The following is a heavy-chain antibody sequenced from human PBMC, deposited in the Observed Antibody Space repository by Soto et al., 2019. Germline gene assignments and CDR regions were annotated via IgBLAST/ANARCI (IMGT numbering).Heavy chain of an antibody. J-gene: IGHJ4*02. CDR3: ASSIN. Sequence: LSLTCTVSGYSISTGYYWAWVRQAPGKGLDWVAVIWYDGSNKDYADSVKGRFTISRDNSKNTLFLQMNNLRVDDTAVYYCASSINWGQGTLVIVSS. V-gene: IGHV3-33*01. CDR1: GYSISTGYY. CDR2: IWYDGSNK.